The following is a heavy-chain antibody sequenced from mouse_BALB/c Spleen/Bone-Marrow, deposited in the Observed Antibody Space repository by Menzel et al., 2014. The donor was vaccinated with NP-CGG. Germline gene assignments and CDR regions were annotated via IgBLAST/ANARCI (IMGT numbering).Heavy chain of an antibody. CDR2: FYPGSGSI. CDR1: GYTFTENI. J-gene: IGHJ2*01. V-gene: IGHV1-62-2*01. CDR3: ARHEGGGYFDY. D-gene: IGHD1-1*02. Sequence: QVQLQQSGAGLVKPGASVKLSCKASGYTFTENIIHWVKRRSGQGLEWIGWFYPGSGSIKYNEKFKDKATLTADKSSSTVYMELSRLTSEDSAVYFCARHEGGGYFDYWGPRHHSHSLL.